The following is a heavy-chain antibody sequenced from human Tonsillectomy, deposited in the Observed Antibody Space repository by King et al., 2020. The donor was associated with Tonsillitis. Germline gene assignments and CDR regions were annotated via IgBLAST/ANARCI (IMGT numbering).Heavy chain of an antibody. CDR1: GGSFSAYY. D-gene: IGHD1-7*01. J-gene: IGHJ4*02. Sequence: VQLQQWGAGLLKPSETLSLTCAVYGGSFSAYYWCWIRQPPGKGLEWIGEINHSGCTNYNPTLTSRVTISVDTSKNQFSLKLSSVTAADTAVYYCARGSLKLLAPVAYWGQGTLVTVSS. CDR2: INHSGCT. CDR3: ARGSLKLLAPVAY. V-gene: IGHV4-34*01.